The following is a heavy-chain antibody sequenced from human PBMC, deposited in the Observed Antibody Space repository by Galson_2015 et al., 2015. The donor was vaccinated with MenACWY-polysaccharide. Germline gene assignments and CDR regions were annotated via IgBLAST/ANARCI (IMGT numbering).Heavy chain of an antibody. CDR3: AKDRLAVTTGYYYYGMDV. CDR2: ISYDGSNK. Sequence: SLRLSCAASGFTFSSYGMHWVRQAPGKGLEWVAVISYDGSNKYYADSVKGRFTISRDNSKNTLYLQMNSLRAEDTAVYYCAKDRLAVTTGYYYYGMDVWGQGTTVTVSS. V-gene: IGHV3-30*18. CDR1: GFTFSSYG. J-gene: IGHJ6*02. D-gene: IGHD4-17*01.